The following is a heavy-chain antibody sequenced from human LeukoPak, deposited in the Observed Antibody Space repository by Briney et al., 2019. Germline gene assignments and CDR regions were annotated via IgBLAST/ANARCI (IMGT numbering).Heavy chain of an antibody. CDR3: ARVKLGYCSGGSCYWRAFDI. J-gene: IGHJ3*02. CDR1: GFTFSRCT. D-gene: IGHD2-15*01. CDR2: ISYDGSNK. V-gene: IGHV3-30*14. Sequence: GGSLRLSCAASGFTFSRCTMHWVRQAPGKGLEWVAVISYDGSNKYYADSVKGRFTISRDNSKNTLYLQMNSLRAEDTAVYYCARVKLGYCSGGSCYWRAFDIWGQGTMVTVSS.